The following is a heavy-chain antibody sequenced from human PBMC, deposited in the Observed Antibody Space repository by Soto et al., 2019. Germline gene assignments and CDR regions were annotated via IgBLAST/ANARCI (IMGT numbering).Heavy chain of an antibody. CDR3: ARDRRGGCCDHGRWFDH. CDR2: INHSGST. D-gene: IGHD2-15*01. V-gene: IGHV4-34*01. J-gene: IGHJ5*02. CDR1: GGSFSGYY. Sequence: QVRLQQWGAGLLKPSETLSLTCAVYGGSFSGYYWRWIRQPPGKGLEWIGEINHSGSTNYNPSLKSRATISVDTTMNLYSLKLSSVTAAVSAGYYCARDRRGGCCDHGRWFDHWGQGTLVTVSS.